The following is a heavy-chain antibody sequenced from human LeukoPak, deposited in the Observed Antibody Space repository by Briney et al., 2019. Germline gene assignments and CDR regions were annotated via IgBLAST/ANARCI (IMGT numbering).Heavy chain of an antibody. V-gene: IGHV1-2*02. CDR2: INPNSGGT. CDR3: ARYSSGYYGAFDI. J-gene: IGHJ3*02. CDR1: GYTFTGYY. Sequence: GASVKVSCKASGYTFTGYYMHWVRQAPGQGLEWMGWINPNSGGTNYAQKFQGRVTMTRDTSIGTAYMELSRLRSEDTAVYYCARYSSGYYGAFDIWGQGTMVTVSS. D-gene: IGHD3-22*01.